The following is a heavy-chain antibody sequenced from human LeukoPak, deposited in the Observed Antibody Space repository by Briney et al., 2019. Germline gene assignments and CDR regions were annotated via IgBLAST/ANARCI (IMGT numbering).Heavy chain of an antibody. D-gene: IGHD3-3*01. CDR1: GGSISSSRYY. CDR2: IYYSGST. J-gene: IGHJ4*02. V-gene: IGHV4-39*01. Sequence: SETLSLTCTVSGGSISSSRYYWGWIRQPPGKGLEWIGSIYYSGSTYYNPSLKSRVTISVDASKNQFSLKLSSVTAADTAVYYCARLLATNYFDYWGQGTLVTVSS. CDR3: ARLLATNYFDY.